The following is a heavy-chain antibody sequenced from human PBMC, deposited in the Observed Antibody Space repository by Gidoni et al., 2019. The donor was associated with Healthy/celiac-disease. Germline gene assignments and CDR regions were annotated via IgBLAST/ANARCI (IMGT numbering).Heavy chain of an antibody. CDR1: GGPFSSYA. D-gene: IGHD5-18*01. Sequence: QVQLVQSGAEVKKPGSSVKVSCKASGGPFSSYAISWVRQAPGQGLEWMAGIIPIFGTANYAQKFQGRVTITADESTSTAYMELSSLRSEDTAVYYCARVGNTAMTFPQAPYYFYYMDVWGKGTTVTVSS. CDR2: IIPIFGTA. V-gene: IGHV1-69*01. CDR3: ARVGNTAMTFPQAPYYFYYMDV. J-gene: IGHJ6*03.